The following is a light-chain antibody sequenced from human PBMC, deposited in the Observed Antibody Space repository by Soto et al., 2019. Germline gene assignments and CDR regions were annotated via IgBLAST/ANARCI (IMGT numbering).Light chain of an antibody. Sequence: DIVMTQSPGTLSVSQGERASESCRVSQSVNIHLAWYQQKPGQAPRLLIYGASSRATGIPDRFGGSGSGTDFTLTISRLEPEDFAVYYCQQHSNWPQITFGQGTRLEIK. V-gene: IGKV3D-15*01. CDR3: QQHSNWPQIT. CDR2: GAS. J-gene: IGKJ5*01. CDR1: QSVNIH.